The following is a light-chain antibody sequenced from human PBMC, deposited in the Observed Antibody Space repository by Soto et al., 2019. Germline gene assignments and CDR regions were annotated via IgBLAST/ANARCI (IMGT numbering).Light chain of an antibody. CDR2: DVS. V-gene: IGKV3-11*01. J-gene: IGKJ1*01. CDR3: KQRNYWQVT. CDR1: QSVSSY. Sequence: EVVLTQSPVTLSLSPGERATLSCRASQSVSSYLAWYQQKPGQAPRLLIYDVSNRATGIQARFSGSGSGTDFTLTISSLEPEDFAVYYCKQRNYWQVTFGQGTKVDNK.